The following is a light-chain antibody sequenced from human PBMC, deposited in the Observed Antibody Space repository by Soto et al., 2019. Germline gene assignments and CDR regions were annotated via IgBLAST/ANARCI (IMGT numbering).Light chain of an antibody. CDR2: GTS. J-gene: IGKJ3*01. CDR3: QQYGSTPPFT. V-gene: IGKV3-20*01. Sequence: EIVLTQSPGTLSLSPGERATLSCRASQSVDSRYLAWYQHKPGQAPRLLIYGTSSRATGIPDRFSGSGSGTDFTLTINRLEPEDFALYYCQQYGSTPPFTFGPGTKVDIK. CDR1: QSVDSRY.